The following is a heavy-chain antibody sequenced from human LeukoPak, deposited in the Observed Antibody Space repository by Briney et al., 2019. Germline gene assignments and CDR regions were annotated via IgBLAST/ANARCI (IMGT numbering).Heavy chain of an antibody. Sequence: PGGSLRLSCAASGFTFSGSDVHWVRQASGRGLEWVGRIKVRADNFATAYAASVKGRFIVSRDDSKNTAYLQMNSLKTEDTAVYYCSFRSTEGLFKWFGPWGQGTLVTVSS. CDR3: SFRSTEGLFKWFGP. J-gene: IGHJ5*02. CDR2: IKVRADNFAT. V-gene: IGHV3-73*01. D-gene: IGHD2-2*01. CDR1: GFTFSGSD.